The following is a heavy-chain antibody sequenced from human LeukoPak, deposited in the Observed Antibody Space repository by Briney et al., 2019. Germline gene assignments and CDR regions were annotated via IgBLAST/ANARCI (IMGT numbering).Heavy chain of an antibody. CDR3: ARETYCSGGSCYKEHAFDI. V-gene: IGHV3-73*01. J-gene: IGHJ3*02. Sequence: GGSRRLSCKASGFTFSGSPMPWVRRASGKGLGWVGGIGCKADSYAPVYAASVKGGFTISRDDSKNKAYLQMNSLKTEDTAVYYCARETYCSGGSCYKEHAFDIWGQGTMVTVSS. CDR1: GFTFSGSP. D-gene: IGHD2-15*01. CDR2: IGCKADSYAP.